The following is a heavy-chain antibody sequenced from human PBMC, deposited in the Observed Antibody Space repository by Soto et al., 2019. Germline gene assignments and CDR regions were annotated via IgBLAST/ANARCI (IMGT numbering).Heavy chain of an antibody. CDR2: ISGSGGST. D-gene: IGHD1-26*01. J-gene: IGHJ5*02. CDR3: AKLGQAWELLGWFDP. Sequence: PGGSLRLSCAASGFTFSSYAMSWVRQAPGKGLEWVSAISGSGGSTYYADSVKGRFTVSRDNSKNTLYLQMNSLRAEDTAVYYCAKLGQAWELLGWFDPWGQGTLVTVSS. CDR1: GFTFSSYA. V-gene: IGHV3-23*01.